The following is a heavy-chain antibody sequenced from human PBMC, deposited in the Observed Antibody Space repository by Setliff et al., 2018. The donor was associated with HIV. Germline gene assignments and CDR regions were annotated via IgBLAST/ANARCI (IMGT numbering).Heavy chain of an antibody. CDR1: GFTFSDYY. Sequence: GGSLILSCAASGFTFSDYYMSWIRQAPGKGLEWVSYISSRGSTIYYADSVKGRFTISRDNAKNSLYLQMNTLRAEDTAVYFCARDCVAVAGTGPDAFDIWGRGTMVTVSS. J-gene: IGHJ3*02. CDR2: ISSRGSTI. CDR3: ARDCVAVAGTGPDAFDI. D-gene: IGHD6-19*01. V-gene: IGHV3-11*04.